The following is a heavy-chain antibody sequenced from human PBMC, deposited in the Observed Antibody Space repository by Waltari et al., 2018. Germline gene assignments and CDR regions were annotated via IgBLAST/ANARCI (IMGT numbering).Heavy chain of an antibody. D-gene: IGHD1-26*01. Sequence: QLHLQESGPGLVKPSETLSLTCTVSGCSISSSSYYWGWIRQPPGKGLEWIGSIYYSGSTYYNPSLKSRVTISVDTSKNQFSLKLSSVTAADTAVYYCARHKKSGSYVLGSWFDPWGQGTLVTVSS. J-gene: IGHJ5*02. V-gene: IGHV4-39*01. CDR2: IYYSGST. CDR3: ARHKKSGSYVLGSWFDP. CDR1: GCSISSSSYY.